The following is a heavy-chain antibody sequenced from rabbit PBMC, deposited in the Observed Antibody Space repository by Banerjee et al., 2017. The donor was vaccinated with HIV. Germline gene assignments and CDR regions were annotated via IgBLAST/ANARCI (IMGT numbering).Heavy chain of an antibody. D-gene: IGHD1-1*01. CDR1: GFDFSSNA. CDR2: IYIGSGST. V-gene: IGHV1S45*01. CDR3: ARAGGFENYFNL. J-gene: IGHJ4*01. Sequence: QQQLEESGGGLVKPEGSLTLTCKASGFDFSSNAMCWVRQAPGKGLELIACIYIGSGSTDYASWAKGRFTISKTSSTTVTLQMTSLTAADTATYFCARAGGFENYFNLWGPGTLVTVS.